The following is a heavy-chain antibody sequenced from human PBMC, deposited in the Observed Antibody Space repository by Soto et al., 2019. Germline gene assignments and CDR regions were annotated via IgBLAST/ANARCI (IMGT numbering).Heavy chain of an antibody. CDR2: ISHDGSHE. Sequence: QGQLLVSGGGVVQPGRSLRLSCAASGLSFSSSAMHWVRQAPGKGLEWVAMISHDGSHEYYGDSVKGRFSVSRDNSHNILHLQMNSLRVADTAVYFCARNSDHRLVRGWLDPWGQGTLVTVSS. CDR3: ARNSDHRLVRGWLDP. J-gene: IGHJ5*02. D-gene: IGHD3-10*01. V-gene: IGHV3-30-3*01. CDR1: GLSFSSSA.